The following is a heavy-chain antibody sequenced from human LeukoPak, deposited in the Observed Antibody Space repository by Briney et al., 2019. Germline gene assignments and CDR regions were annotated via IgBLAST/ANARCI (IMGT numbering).Heavy chain of an antibody. Sequence: SETLSLTCNVSGGSVRITTYYWGWICQPPGKGLEWIGSIYYSVSTYYNPSLKSRLTMSVDTSKNQFSLKLSSVTAADTAVYYCARPPVEVTLDGFDIWGKGTMVTVSS. D-gene: IGHD1-26*01. CDR3: ARPPVEVTLDGFDI. V-gene: IGHV4-39*01. J-gene: IGHJ3*02. CDR2: IYYSVST. CDR1: GGSVRITTYY.